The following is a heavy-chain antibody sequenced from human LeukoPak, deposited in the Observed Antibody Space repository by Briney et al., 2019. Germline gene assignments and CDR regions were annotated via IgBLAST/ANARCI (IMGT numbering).Heavy chain of an antibody. CDR1: GYTFTTYG. D-gene: IGHD3-10*01. J-gene: IGHJ4*02. Sequence: GASVKVSCMASGYTFTTYGLSWVRQAPGQGLEWMGWITTYNGDTDYAQKLQGRVTMTADTSTSTAYMELRSLRSDDTAVYYCAIVLPYFGYWGQGTLPTVSS. V-gene: IGHV1-18*01. CDR2: ITTYNGDT. CDR3: AIVLPYFGY.